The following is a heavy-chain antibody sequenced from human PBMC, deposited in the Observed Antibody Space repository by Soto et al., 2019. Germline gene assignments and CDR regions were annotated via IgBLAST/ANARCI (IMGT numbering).Heavy chain of an antibody. V-gene: IGHV1-18*01. CDR1: GYTFTSYG. J-gene: IGHJ4*02. D-gene: IGHD5-12*01. CDR3: VSLRVNSCCDY. CDR2: ISAYNGNT. Sequence: ASVKVSCKASGYTFTSYGISWVRQAPGQGLEWMGWISAYNGNTNYAQKLQGRVTMTTDTSTSTAYMELRSLRSDDTAVDYCVSLRVNSCCDYRGQGTLVTVSS.